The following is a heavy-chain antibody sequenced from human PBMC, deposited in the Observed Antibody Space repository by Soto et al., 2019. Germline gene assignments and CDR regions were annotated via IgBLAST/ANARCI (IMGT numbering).Heavy chain of an antibody. Sequence: GESLRLSCAASGSTFDDYGMSRVRQVPRKGLKWVSGINWNGGSTAYADSVKGRFTTSRDNDKNSLYLRMNSLRTEDTALYHCAGPCSTTSCRNAFDIWGQGTMVTVSS. D-gene: IGHD2-2*01. V-gene: IGHV3-20*01. CDR2: INWNGGST. CDR1: GSTFDDYG. CDR3: AGPCSTTSCRNAFDI. J-gene: IGHJ3*02.